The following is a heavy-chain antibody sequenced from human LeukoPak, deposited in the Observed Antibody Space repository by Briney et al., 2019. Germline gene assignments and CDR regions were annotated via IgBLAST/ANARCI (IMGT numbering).Heavy chain of an antibody. Sequence: SETLSLTCAVYGGSFSGYYWSWIRQPPGKGLEWIGEINHSGSTNHNPSLKSRVTISVDTSKNQFSLKLSSVTAADTAIYYCARAVSGRFDYWGQGTLVTVSS. V-gene: IGHV4-34*01. D-gene: IGHD6-19*01. CDR2: INHSGST. J-gene: IGHJ4*02. CDR1: GGSFSGYY. CDR3: ARAVSGRFDY.